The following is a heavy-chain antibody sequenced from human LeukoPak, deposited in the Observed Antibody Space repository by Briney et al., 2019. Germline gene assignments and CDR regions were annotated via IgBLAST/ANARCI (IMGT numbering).Heavy chain of an antibody. V-gene: IGHV3-30*18. CDR1: GFTFSSYG. J-gene: IGHJ3*02. CDR3: AKEMSWGDTRLARNAFDI. Sequence: PGRSLRLSCAASGFTFSSYGMHWVRQAPGKGLEWVALISYDGSNKYYADSVKGRFTISRDNSKNTLYLQMNSVRAEDTAVYYCAKEMSWGDTRLARNAFDIWGQGTMVTVSS. CDR2: ISYDGSNK. D-gene: IGHD1-26*01.